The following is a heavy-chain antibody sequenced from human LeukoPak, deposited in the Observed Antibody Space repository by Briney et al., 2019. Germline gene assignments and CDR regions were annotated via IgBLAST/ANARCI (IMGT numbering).Heavy chain of an antibody. V-gene: IGHV1-8*03. CDR3: ARGRGQLVPHDY. J-gene: IGHJ4*02. CDR1: GYTFTNYD. Sequence: ASVKVSCKASGYTFTNYDINLVRQATGQGLEWMGWMNPNSGNTGYAQKFQARVTITRNTSISTAYMELSSLRSEDTAVYYCARGRGQLVPHDYWGQGTLVTVSS. CDR2: MNPNSGNT. D-gene: IGHD6-6*01.